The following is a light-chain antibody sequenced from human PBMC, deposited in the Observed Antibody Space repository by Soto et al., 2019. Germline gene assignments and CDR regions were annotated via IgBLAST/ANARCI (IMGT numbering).Light chain of an antibody. CDR3: LLNYGDFHV. J-gene: IGLJ2*01. V-gene: IGLV7-43*01. Sequence: QAVVTQEPSLTVSPGGTVTLTCASNTGAVTSGNYPNWFQQKPGQAPRALIYRTSNKHSWTPARFSGSLLGGKAALTLSGVQHEDEADYYFLLNYGDFHVFGGGTKLTVL. CDR2: RTS. CDR1: TGAVTSGNY.